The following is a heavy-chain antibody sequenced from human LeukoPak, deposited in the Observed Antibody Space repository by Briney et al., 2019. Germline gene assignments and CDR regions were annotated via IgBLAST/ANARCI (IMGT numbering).Heavy chain of an antibody. CDR3: ARRAYYGMDV. CDR1: GFTFNSYW. Sequence: QSGGSLRLSCAASGFTFNSYWMHWVRQAPGKGLVWVSRINSDGSSTNYADSVKGRFTISRDNAKNMLYLQMNSLRAEDTAVYYCARRAYYGMDVWGQGTTVTVSS. CDR2: INSDGSST. J-gene: IGHJ6*02. V-gene: IGHV3-74*01.